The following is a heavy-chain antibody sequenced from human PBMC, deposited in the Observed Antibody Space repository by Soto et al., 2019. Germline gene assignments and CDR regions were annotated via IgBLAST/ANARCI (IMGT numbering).Heavy chain of an antibody. V-gene: IGHV1-69*01. J-gene: IGHJ4*02. CDR2: IIPLFGTG. D-gene: IGHD3-22*01. CDR3: ARGPDSSDYYYFY. CDR1: GGSFSNPA. Sequence: QVQLVQSGAEVKKPGSSVKVSCKASGGSFSNPAISWVRQAPGQGLEWMGGIIPLFGTGNYAQKFQGRVMITADQSTSTAYMELSSLRSEDTAVYYCARGPDSSDYYYFYWGQGTLVTVSS.